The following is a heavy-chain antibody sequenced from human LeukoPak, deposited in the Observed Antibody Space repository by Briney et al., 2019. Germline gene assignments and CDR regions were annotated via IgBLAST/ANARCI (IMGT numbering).Heavy chain of an antibody. J-gene: IGHJ3*02. Sequence: GGSPRLSCAASGFSFSNAWMDWVRRAPGKGLEWVGRIKSKTDGGTAHYAAPVKGRFTISRDDSRNTLYLQMNSLKTEDTAVYYCTRENRHSSGWYGAFDIWGQGTMVTVSS. V-gene: IGHV3-15*01. CDR1: GFSFSNAW. CDR2: IKSKTDGGTA. CDR3: TRENRHSSGWYGAFDI. D-gene: IGHD6-19*01.